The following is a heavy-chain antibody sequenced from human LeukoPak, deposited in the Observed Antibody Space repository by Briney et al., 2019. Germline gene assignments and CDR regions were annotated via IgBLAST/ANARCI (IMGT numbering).Heavy chain of an antibody. J-gene: IGHJ4*02. CDR2: ITGSSNHI. Sequence: GGSLRLSCAASGFTFSDYSMNWVRQAPGKGLEWVSSITGSSNHIYYADSLKGRLTISRDNAKNSLYLQMNSLRAEDTAVYYCARETYYGSGSYYTWYFDYWGQGTLVTVSS. CDR3: ARETYYGSGSYYTWYFDY. D-gene: IGHD3-10*01. V-gene: IGHV3-21*06. CDR1: GFTFSDYS.